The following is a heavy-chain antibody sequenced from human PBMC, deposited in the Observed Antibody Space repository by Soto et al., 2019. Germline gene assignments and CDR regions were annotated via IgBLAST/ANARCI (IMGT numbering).Heavy chain of an antibody. Sequence: ASVKVSCKASGYTFTSYDINWVRQATGQGLEWMGGMNPNSGNTGYAQKFQGRVTMTRNNSISTAYMELSSLRSEDTAVYYCARAPRSMVRGVKYYFDYWGQGTLVTVSS. J-gene: IGHJ4*02. V-gene: IGHV1-8*01. CDR2: MNPNSGNT. D-gene: IGHD3-10*01. CDR1: GYTFTSYD. CDR3: ARAPRSMVRGVKYYFDY.